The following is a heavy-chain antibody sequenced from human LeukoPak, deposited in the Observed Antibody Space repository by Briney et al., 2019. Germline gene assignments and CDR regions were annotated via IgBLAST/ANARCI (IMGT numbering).Heavy chain of an antibody. CDR3: ARATPHYRYCSGGSCYRYNWFDP. CDR2: MNPNSGNA. Sequence: ASVKVSCKASGYTFTSYDINWVRQATGQGLEWMGWMNPNSGNAGYAQKFQGRVTMTRNTSISTAYMELSSLRSEDTAVYYCARATPHYRYCSGGSCYRYNWFDPWGQGTLVTVSS. J-gene: IGHJ5*02. CDR1: GYTFTSYD. V-gene: IGHV1-8*01. D-gene: IGHD2-15*01.